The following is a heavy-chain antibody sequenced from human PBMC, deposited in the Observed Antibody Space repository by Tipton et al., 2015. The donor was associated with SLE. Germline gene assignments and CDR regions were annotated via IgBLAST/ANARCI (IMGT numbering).Heavy chain of an antibody. D-gene: IGHD6-19*01. CDR2: INHSGST. CDR1: GGSFSGYY. V-gene: IGHV4-34*01. J-gene: IGHJ4*02. Sequence: TLSLTCAVYGGSFSGYYWSWIRQPPGKGLEWIGEINHSGSTNYNPSLKSRVTISADTSKNQFSLRLSSLTAADTAVYYCARDGGWYGVYWGQGTLVTVSS. CDR3: ARDGGWYGVY.